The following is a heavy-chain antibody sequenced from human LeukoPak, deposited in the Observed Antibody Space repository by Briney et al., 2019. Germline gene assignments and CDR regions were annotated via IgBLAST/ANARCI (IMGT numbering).Heavy chain of an antibody. CDR3: TRDTPWRRAAASEY. D-gene: IGHD6-13*01. Sequence: GGSLRLSCTASGFTFGDYAMSWVRQAPGKGLEWVGFIRSKAYGGTTEYAASVKGRFTISRDDSKSIAYLQMNSLKTEDTAVYYCTRDTPWRRAAASEYWGQGTLVTVSS. J-gene: IGHJ4*02. CDR2: IRSKAYGGTT. CDR1: GFTFGDYA. V-gene: IGHV3-49*04.